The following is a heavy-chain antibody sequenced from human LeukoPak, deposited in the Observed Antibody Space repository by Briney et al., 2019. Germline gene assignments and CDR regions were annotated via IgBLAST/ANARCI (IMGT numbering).Heavy chain of an antibody. CDR2: ISTSSVNT. V-gene: IGHV1-18*01. CDR3: ARGGTVTTDY. D-gene: IGHD4-17*01. J-gene: IGHJ4*02. Sequence: AAVNVSCKASGYNFVNFGISWVRQAPGQGLEWMGWISTSSVNTNYAQKFQGRLTMTTVTSTSTAYMELRSLRSDDTAVYYCARGGTVTTDYWGQGTLVTVSS. CDR1: GYNFVNFG.